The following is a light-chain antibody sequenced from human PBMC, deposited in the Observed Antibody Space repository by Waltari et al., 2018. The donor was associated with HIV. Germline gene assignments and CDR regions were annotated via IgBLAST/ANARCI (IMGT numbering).Light chain of an antibody. J-gene: IGKJ2*01. CDR3: QQTHSAPFT. CDR1: QRINSH. Sequence: IQLTQSPSSLSASVGDSVTLTCRSSQRINSHLAWYQHKSGKAPKLLVSDTSTLRPDVPSRFSGSDSGAQFTLSINNLQPEDFATYYCQQTHSAPFTFGQGTRLEI. CDR2: DTS. V-gene: IGKV1-39*01.